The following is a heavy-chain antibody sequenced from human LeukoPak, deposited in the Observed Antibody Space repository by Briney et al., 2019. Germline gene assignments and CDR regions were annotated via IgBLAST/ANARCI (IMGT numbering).Heavy chain of an antibody. CDR3: ARDRFYDSGNYYYRGMDV. V-gene: IGHV3-48*01. D-gene: IGHD3-10*01. Sequence: GGSLRLSCAASGFTFSSYGMHWVRQAPGKGLEWVSYISSSSRSIYYADSVKGRFTVSRDNAENSLYLQVNSLRAEDTAVYYCARDRFYDSGNYYYRGMDVWGQGTTVTVSS. CDR1: GFTFSSYG. J-gene: IGHJ6*02. CDR2: ISSSSRSI.